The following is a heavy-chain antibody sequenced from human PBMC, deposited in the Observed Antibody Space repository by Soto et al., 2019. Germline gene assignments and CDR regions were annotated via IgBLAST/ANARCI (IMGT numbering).Heavy chain of an antibody. CDR1: GGSFSGYY. V-gene: IGHV4-34*01. Sequence: QVQLQQWGAGLLKPSETLSLTCAVYGGSFSGYYWSWIRQPPGKGLEWIGEINHSGSTNYNPCLKRRVTISGGACKNQFARKLSAVTAADAAVYYCGRGAPGVGVVAATQRRWFDPWGQGTLVTVSS. CDR3: GRGAPGVGVVAATQRRWFDP. CDR2: INHSGST. J-gene: IGHJ5*02. D-gene: IGHD2-15*01.